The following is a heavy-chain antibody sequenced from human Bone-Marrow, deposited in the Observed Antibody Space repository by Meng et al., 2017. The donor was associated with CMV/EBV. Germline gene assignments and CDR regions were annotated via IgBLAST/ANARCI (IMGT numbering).Heavy chain of an antibody. CDR1: GFTFSSYW. CDR2: IKQDGSEK. CDR3: AKDPPDAEEMATTDY. Sequence: GESLKISCAASGFTFSSYWMSWVRQAPGKGLEWVANIKQDGSEKYSVDSVKGRFTISRDNSKNTLYLQMNSLRAEDTAVYYCAKDPPDAEEMATTDYWGQGTLVTVSS. J-gene: IGHJ4*02. V-gene: IGHV3-7*03. D-gene: IGHD5-24*01.